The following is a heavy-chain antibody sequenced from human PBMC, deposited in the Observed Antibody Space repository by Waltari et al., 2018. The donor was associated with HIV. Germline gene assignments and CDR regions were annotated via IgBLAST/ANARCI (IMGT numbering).Heavy chain of an antibody. D-gene: IGHD3-16*01. Sequence: EVQLVESGGGLVKPGGSLTLSCAASGFTFNIAWMSWVRQAPGKGLEWVGRIKSESPGWTTDFAAPVKGRFTISRDDSKNTVSLQMNSLKTEDTAVYFCSTMGGFPSFDYWGQGTLVTVSS. CDR2: IKSESPGWTT. CDR3: STMGGFPSFDY. J-gene: IGHJ4*01. V-gene: IGHV3-15*01. CDR1: GFTFNIAW.